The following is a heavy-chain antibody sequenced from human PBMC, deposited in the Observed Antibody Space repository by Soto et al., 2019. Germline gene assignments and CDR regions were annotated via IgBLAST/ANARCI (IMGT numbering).Heavy chain of an antibody. D-gene: IGHD6-13*01. Sequence: GGSLRLSCAASGFTFSSYSMNWVRQAPGKGLEWVSYISSSSSTIYYADSVKGRFTISRDNAKNSLYLQMNSLRAEDTAVYYCARPLAAAGSWTFDYWGQGTLVTVSS. V-gene: IGHV3-48*01. CDR1: GFTFSSYS. CDR2: ISSSSSTI. CDR3: ARPLAAAGSWTFDY. J-gene: IGHJ4*02.